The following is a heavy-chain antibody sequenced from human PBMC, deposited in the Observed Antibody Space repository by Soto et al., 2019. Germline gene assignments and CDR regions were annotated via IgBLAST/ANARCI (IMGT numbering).Heavy chain of an antibody. D-gene: IGHD6-13*01. CDR1: GFTFSSYG. CDR2: IWYDGSNK. V-gene: IGHV3-33*01. J-gene: IGHJ6*02. CDR3: ARDRAAAGLSYYYYGMDV. Sequence: QVQLVESGGGVVQPGRSLRLSCAASGFTFSSYGMHWVRQAPGKGLEWVAVIWYDGSNKYYADSVKGRFTISRDNSKNSLYLPMNSRRAEDTAVYYCARDRAAAGLSYYYYGMDVWGQGTTVTVSS.